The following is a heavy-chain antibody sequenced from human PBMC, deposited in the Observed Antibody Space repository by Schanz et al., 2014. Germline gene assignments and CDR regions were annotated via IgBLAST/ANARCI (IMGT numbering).Heavy chain of an antibody. CDR1: GFTFRNNW. CDR2: INSDDTTK. J-gene: IGHJ1*01. CDR3: ARSTSMYFLQ. V-gene: IGHV3-74*03. D-gene: IGHD2-2*01. Sequence: LVVESGGGLVQPGGSLRLSCAASGFTFRNNWMHWFRQGPGKGLSWVSRINSDDTTKTYADSVKGRFTISRDNAKNTLYLQMNSLRAEDTAVYYCARSTSMYFLQWGQGTLVTVSS.